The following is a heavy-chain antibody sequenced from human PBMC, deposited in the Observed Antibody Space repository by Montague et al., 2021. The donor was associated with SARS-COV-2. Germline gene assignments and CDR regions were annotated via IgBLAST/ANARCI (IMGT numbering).Heavy chain of an antibody. CDR1: GGSISSGGYY. J-gene: IGHJ6*02. CDR2: IYYSGST. Sequence: TLSLTCTVPGGSISSGGYYWSWIRQHPGKGLEWIGYIYYSGSTYYNPSLKSRVTISVDTSKNQFSLKLSSVTAADTAVYYCARESSGCFFRRCSRYGMDVWGQGTTVTVSS. V-gene: IGHV4-31*03. D-gene: IGHD6-19*01. CDR3: ARESSGCFFRRCSRYGMDV.